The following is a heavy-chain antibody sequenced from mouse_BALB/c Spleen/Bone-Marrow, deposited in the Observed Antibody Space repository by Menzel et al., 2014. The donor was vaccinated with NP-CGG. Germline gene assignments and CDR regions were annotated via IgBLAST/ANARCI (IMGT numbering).Heavy chain of an antibody. D-gene: IGHD2-2*01. J-gene: IGHJ3*01. CDR2: TYPGDGET. CDR1: GYAFSSYW. Sequence: VKLQESGAELVRPGSSVKISCKASGYAFSSYWMTWVKQRPGQGLEWIGQTYPGDGETNYNGKFKGKATLTADKSSSTAYMQLSGLTSEDSAVYFCAKVTTGFAYWGQGTLVTVSA. CDR3: AKVTTGFAY. V-gene: IGHV1-80*01.